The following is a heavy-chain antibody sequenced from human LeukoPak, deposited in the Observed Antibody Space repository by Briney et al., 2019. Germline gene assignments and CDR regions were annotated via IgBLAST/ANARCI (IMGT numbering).Heavy chain of an antibody. CDR3: VRWDRPPGFDP. J-gene: IGHJ5*02. Sequence: GESLKISCKSSGYSFPNYWIGWVRQMPGKGLEWMGIIYPGDSDTRYRPSFQGQVTISADKSISTAYLQWSSLKASDTAMYYCVRWDRPPGFDPWGQGTLVTVSS. CDR2: IYPGDSDT. CDR1: GYSFPNYW. D-gene: IGHD1-26*01. V-gene: IGHV5-51*01.